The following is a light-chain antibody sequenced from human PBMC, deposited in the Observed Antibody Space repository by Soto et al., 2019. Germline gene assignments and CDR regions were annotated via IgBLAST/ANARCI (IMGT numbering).Light chain of an antibody. CDR2: EVS. J-gene: IGLJ3*02. Sequence: QSALTQPASVSGSPGQSITITCTGTSSDVGGYNYVSWYQHLPVKAPKLVIFEVSNRPSGISNRFSGSKSDNTASLTISGLQAEDEADYYCSSYRTTSTWVFGGGTKLTVL. CDR3: SSYRTTSTWV. CDR1: SSDVGGYNY. V-gene: IGLV2-14*01.